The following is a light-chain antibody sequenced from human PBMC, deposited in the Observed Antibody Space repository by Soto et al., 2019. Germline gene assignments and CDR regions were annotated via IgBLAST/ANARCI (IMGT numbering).Light chain of an antibody. CDR1: SGDIGSYNR. Sequence: QSALTQPASVSGSPGQSITISCTGTSGDIGSYNRVSWYQQHPGKAPKLILYEVTDRPSGVSNRFSGSKSGNPASLTISGLQAEDEADYYCSSYSFTTSLYVFGTGTKVTVL. CDR2: EVT. CDR3: SSYSFTTSLYV. J-gene: IGLJ1*01. V-gene: IGLV2-14*01.